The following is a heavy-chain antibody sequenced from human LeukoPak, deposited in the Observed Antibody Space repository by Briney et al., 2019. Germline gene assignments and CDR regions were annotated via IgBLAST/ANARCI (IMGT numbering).Heavy chain of an antibody. V-gene: IGHV1-8*03. CDR2: MNPNSGNT. J-gene: IGHJ6*03. CDR1: GYTFTSYY. CDR3: ARGKTDEELGDYDILTGYRNPDYYYYYMDV. Sequence: ASVKVSCKASGYTFTSYYMHWVRQATGQGLEWMGWMNPNSGNTGYAQKFQGRVTITRNTPISTAYMELSSVRSEDTAVYYCARGKTDEELGDYDILTGYRNPDYYYYYMDVWGKGTTVTVSS. D-gene: IGHD3-9*01.